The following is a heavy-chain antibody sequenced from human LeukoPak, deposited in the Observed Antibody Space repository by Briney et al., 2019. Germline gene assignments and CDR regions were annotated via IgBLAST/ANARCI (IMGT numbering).Heavy chain of an antibody. CDR1: GFTFSSYA. V-gene: IGHV3-30-3*01. Sequence: GRSLRLSCAASGFTFSSYAMHWVRQAPGKGLEWVAVISYDGSNKYYADSVKARFTISRDNSKNTLYLQMNSLRAEDTAVYYCARDLRFLEWLPPGGGGMDVWGQGTTVTVSS. J-gene: IGHJ6*02. CDR3: ARDLRFLEWLPPGGGGMDV. D-gene: IGHD3-3*01. CDR2: ISYDGSNK.